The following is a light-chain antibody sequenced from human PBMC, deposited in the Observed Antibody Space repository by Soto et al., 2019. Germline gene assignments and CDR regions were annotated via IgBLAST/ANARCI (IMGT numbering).Light chain of an antibody. CDR1: ESLLRSNGYNY. CDR2: LSS. CDR3: MQALETPT. Sequence: DIVMTQSPLSLPVTPGEPASISCTSSESLLRSNGYNYVDWYLQKAGQSPQLLIYLSSNRASGVPDRFSGSGSGTDFTLKISRVEAGDVGVYYCMQALETPTFGQGTRLEIK. J-gene: IGKJ5*01. V-gene: IGKV2-28*01.